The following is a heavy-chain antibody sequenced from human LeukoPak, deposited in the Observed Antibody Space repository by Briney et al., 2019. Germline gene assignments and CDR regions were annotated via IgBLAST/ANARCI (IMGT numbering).Heavy chain of an antibody. D-gene: IGHD3-10*01. Sequence: ASVKVSCKASGYTFTSYDINWVRQATGQGLEWMGWMNPNSGNTGYAQKFQGRVTMTRNTSISTACMELSSLRSEDTAVYYCARVAHDGSGSYYPTPDYWGQGTLVTVSS. CDR2: MNPNSGNT. J-gene: IGHJ4*02. V-gene: IGHV1-8*01. CDR1: GYTFTSYD. CDR3: ARVAHDGSGSYYPTPDY.